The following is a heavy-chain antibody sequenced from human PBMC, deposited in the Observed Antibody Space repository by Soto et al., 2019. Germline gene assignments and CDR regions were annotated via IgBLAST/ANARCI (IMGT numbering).Heavy chain of an antibody. Sequence: GGSLRLSCAASGFTFSDYYMSWIRQAPGKGLEWVSYISSSGSTIYYADSVKGRFTISRDNAKNSLYLQMNSLRAEDTAVYYCARDRIAAAMTFDYWGQGTLVTVSS. CDR2: ISSSGSTI. CDR1: GFTFSDYY. D-gene: IGHD6-13*01. J-gene: IGHJ4*02. V-gene: IGHV3-11*01. CDR3: ARDRIAAAMTFDY.